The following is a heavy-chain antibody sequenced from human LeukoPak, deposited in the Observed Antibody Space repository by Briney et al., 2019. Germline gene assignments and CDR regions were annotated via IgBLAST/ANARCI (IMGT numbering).Heavy chain of an antibody. Sequence: EASVKVSCKASGGTFSSYAISWVRQAPGQGLEWMGGIIPIFGTANYAQKFQGRVTITADESTSTAYMELSSLRSEDTAVYYCARLQKTYYYDSSGYYGLGDYWGQGTLVTVSS. CDR3: ARLQKTYYYDSSGYYGLGDY. CDR1: GGTFSSYA. J-gene: IGHJ4*02. D-gene: IGHD3-22*01. V-gene: IGHV1-69*13. CDR2: IIPIFGTA.